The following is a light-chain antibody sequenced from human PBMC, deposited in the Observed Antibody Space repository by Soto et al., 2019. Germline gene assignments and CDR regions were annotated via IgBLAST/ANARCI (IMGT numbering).Light chain of an antibody. CDR2: GAS. CDR1: QSVSSNY. V-gene: IGKV3-20*01. J-gene: IGKJ5*01. CDR3: QQYDDSIT. Sequence: PGDSATLSCRASQSVSSNYLAWYQQKPGRAPRLLIYGASNRATGIPDRFSGSGSGTDFTLTISRLESEDFAVFYCQQYDDSITFGQGTRLEIE.